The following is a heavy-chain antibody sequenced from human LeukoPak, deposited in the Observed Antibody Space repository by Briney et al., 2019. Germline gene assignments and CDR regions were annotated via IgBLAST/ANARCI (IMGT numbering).Heavy chain of an antibody. CDR2: IWNDGSNK. CDR1: GFTFSNYG. CDR3: AKDYDNSGYYFDY. V-gene: IGHV3-33*06. D-gene: IGHD3-22*01. J-gene: IGHJ4*02. Sequence: GGSLRLSCAAPGFTFSNYGMHWVRQAPGKGLEWVAVIWNDGSNKYYADSVKGRFTMSRDNSKNTLYLQMNSLRAEDTAVYYCAKDYDNSGYYFDYWGQGTLVVVSP.